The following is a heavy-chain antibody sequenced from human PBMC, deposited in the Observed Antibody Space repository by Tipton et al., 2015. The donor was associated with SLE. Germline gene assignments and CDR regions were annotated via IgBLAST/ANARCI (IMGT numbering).Heavy chain of an antibody. CDR2: IYHTGST. V-gene: IGHV4-59*12. CDR1: GGSMRNCY. Sequence: TLSLTCTVSGGSMRNCYWSWIRQPPGKGLEWIGYIYHTGSTHYNPSLKSRLTISVDTSKHHFSLKGNSVTAADTGVYYCARDPYCTDGVCSKTHFDYWGQGTLVTVSS. D-gene: IGHD2-8*01. J-gene: IGHJ4*02. CDR3: ARDPYCTDGVCSKTHFDY.